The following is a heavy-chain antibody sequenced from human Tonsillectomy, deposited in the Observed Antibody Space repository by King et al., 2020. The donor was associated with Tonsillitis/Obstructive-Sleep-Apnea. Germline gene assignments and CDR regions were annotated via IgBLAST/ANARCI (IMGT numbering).Heavy chain of an antibody. CDR2: IYSGGST. CDR3: ARDLGSSSLYYSYYMDV. V-gene: IGHV3-53*01. D-gene: IGHD6-6*01. J-gene: IGHJ6*03. Sequence: VQLVESGGGLIQPGGSLRLSCAASGFTVSSNYMSWVRQAPGKGLEWVSVIYSGGSTYYADSVKGRFTISRDNSKNTLYLQMNSLRAEDTAAYYCARDLGSSSLYYSYYMDVWGKGTTVTVSS. CDR1: GFTVSSNY.